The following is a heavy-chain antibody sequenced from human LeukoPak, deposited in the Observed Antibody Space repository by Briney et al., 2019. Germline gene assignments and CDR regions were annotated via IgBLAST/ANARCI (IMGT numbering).Heavy chain of an antibody. CDR1: RGSISGYY. CDR3: ARADGSVAWGAFDI. D-gene: IGHD3-10*01. Sequence: SETLSLTCSLYRGSISGYYWSWIRQPPGKGLEWIGSIDYSGSTHDNPSLKSRVTISVATSKNQFSLKLTSMIAADTAVYYCARADGSVAWGAFDIWGQGRMVTVSA. J-gene: IGHJ3*02. CDR2: IDYSGST. V-gene: IGHV4-59*01.